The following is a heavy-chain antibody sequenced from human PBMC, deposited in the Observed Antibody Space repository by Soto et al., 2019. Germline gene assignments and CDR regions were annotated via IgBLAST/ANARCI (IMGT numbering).Heavy chain of an antibody. D-gene: IGHD3-22*01. Sequence: ASVKVSCKASGYTFTGYYMHWVRQAPGQGLEWMGWINPNSGGTNYAQKFQGWVTMTRDTSISTAYMELSRLRSDDTAVYYCARVIYYDSSGYYYYFDYWGQGTLVTVSS. CDR2: INPNSGGT. J-gene: IGHJ4*02. V-gene: IGHV1-2*04. CDR3: ARVIYYDSSGYYYYFDY. CDR1: GYTFTGYY.